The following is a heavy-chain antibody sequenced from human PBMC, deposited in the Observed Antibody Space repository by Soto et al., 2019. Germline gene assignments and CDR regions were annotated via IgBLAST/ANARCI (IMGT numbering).Heavy chain of an antibody. CDR3: ARGSTDSYPGSRIFDF. Sequence: PRGSLRLGCVAPGITFGNRDMSWVRQAPGAGLEWVSTITDTGGDTKYSDSVRGRFTMSRDNSKKTLYLQMNNLRVEDSALYYCARGSTDSYPGSRIFDFWGRGTLVTVSS. D-gene: IGHD3-10*01. CDR2: ITDTGGDT. J-gene: IGHJ4*02. CDR1: GITFGNRD. V-gene: IGHV3-23*01.